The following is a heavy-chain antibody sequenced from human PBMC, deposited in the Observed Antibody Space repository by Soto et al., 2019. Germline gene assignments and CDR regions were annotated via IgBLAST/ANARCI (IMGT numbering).Heavy chain of an antibody. V-gene: IGHV3-7*03. J-gene: IGHJ6*02. Sequence: PGGSLRLSCAASGFTFSSYWMSWVRQAPGKGLEWVANIKQDGSEKYYVDSVKGRFTISRDNAKNSLYLQMNSLRAEDTAVYYCARDPLVGASYYYYGMDVWGQGTTVTVSS. CDR1: GFTFSSYW. CDR2: IKQDGSEK. CDR3: ARDPLVGASYYYYGMDV. D-gene: IGHD1-26*01.